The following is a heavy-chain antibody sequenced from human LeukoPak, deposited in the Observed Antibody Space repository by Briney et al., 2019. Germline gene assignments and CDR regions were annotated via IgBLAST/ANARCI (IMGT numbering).Heavy chain of an antibody. J-gene: IGHJ5*02. CDR2: INSDGSTT. D-gene: IGHD3-10*01. Sequence: GGSLGLSCAAPGFTLNGYWMHWVRQTPGKGLVWVSRINSDGSTTSYADSVKGRFTISRDNSKNTLYLQMNSLRAEDTAVYFCARVATGSYDWFDPWGQGTLVTVSS. V-gene: IGHV3-74*01. CDR3: ARVATGSYDWFDP. CDR1: GFTLNGYW.